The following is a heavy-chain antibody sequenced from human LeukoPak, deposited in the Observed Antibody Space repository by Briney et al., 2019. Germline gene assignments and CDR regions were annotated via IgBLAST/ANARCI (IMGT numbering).Heavy chain of an antibody. V-gene: IGHV1-2*02. J-gene: IGHJ5*02. Sequence: ASVKISCKVSGYTFTDYYMHWVQQAPGKGLEWMGWINPNSGGTNYAQKFQGRVTMTRDTSISTAYMELSRLRSDDTAVYYCTRPYYDFWSGYADNWFDPWGPGTLVTVSS. CDR3: TRPYYDFWSGYADNWFDP. CDR2: INPNSGGT. D-gene: IGHD3-3*01. CDR1: GYTFTDYY.